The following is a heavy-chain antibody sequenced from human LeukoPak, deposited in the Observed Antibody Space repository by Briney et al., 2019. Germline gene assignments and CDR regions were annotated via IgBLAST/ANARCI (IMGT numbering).Heavy chain of an antibody. CDR2: ISAYNGNT. CDR3: ARDLHYDSSGYLYYFDY. D-gene: IGHD3-22*01. Sequence: ASVKVSCKASGYTFTSYGIGWVRQAPGQGLEWMGWISAYNGNTNYAQKLQGRVTMTTDTSTSTAYMELRSLRSDDTAVYYCARDLHYDSSGYLYYFDYWGQGTLVTVSS. J-gene: IGHJ4*02. V-gene: IGHV1-18*01. CDR1: GYTFTSYG.